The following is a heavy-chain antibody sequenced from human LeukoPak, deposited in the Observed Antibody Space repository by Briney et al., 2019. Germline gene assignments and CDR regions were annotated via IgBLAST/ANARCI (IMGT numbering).Heavy chain of an antibody. CDR2: ISSSGSTI. V-gene: IGHV3-48*04. CDR1: GFTFNNYG. CDR3: AELGITMIGGV. Sequence: GGTLRLSCAVSGFTFNNYGMSWVRQAPGKGLKWVSYISSSGSTIYYADSVKGRFTISRDNAKNSLYLQMNSLRAEDTAVYYCAELGITMIGGVWGKGTTVTISS. D-gene: IGHD3-10*02. J-gene: IGHJ6*04.